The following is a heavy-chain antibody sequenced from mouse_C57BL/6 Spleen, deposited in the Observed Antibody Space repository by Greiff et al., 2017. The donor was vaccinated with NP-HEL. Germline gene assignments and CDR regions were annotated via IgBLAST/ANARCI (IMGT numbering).Heavy chain of an antibody. CDR2: INPYNGGT. CDR1: GYTFTDYY. J-gene: IGHJ4*01. Sequence: QLQQSGPVLVKPGASVKMSCKASGYTFTDYYMNWVKQSHGKSLEWIGVINPYNGGTSYNQKFKGKATLTVDKSSSTAYMELNSLRSEDSAVYYCARRRIYDGYYVYAMDYWGQGTSVTVPS. D-gene: IGHD2-3*01. V-gene: IGHV1-19*01. CDR3: ARRRIYDGYYVYAMDY.